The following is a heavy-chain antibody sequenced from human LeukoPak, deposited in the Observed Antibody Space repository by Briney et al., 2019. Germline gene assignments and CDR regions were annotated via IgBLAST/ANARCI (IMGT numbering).Heavy chain of an antibody. Sequence: GGSLRLSCAATRFTFSSYAMSGVRQAPGKGLEWVSAISGSGGSTYYADSVKGRFTISRDNSKNTLYLQMNSLRAEDTAVYYCAKVPEEYYFDYWGQGTLVTVSS. J-gene: IGHJ4*02. CDR2: ISGSGGST. V-gene: IGHV3-23*01. CDR3: AKVPEEYYFDY. CDR1: RFTFSSYA.